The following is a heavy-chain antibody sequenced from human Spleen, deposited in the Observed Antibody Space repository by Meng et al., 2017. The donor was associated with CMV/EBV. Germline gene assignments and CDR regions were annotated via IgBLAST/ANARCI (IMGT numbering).Heavy chain of an antibody. V-gene: IGHV1-2*02. CDR3: ARDRGYCSSTSCSGNY. D-gene: IGHD2-2*01. CDR1: GYTCAAYY. J-gene: IGHJ4*02. CDR2: INPSSGCT. Sequence: SGYTCAAYYFHWVRQSPGQGLQWMGWINPSSGCTNYAQKFQGRVTMTRDTSISTAYMELSRLRSDDTAVYYCARDRGYCSSTSCSGNYWGQGTLVTVSS.